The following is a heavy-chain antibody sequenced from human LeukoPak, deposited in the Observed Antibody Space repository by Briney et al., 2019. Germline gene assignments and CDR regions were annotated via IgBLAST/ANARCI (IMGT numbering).Heavy chain of an antibody. CDR2: IYYSGTT. CDR1: GGSISGYY. V-gene: IGHV4-59*08. CDR3: ARAGLPAADRQRYYMDV. Sequence: SETLSLTCTVSGGSISGYYWSWIRQPPGKGLEWIGYIYYSGTTKYSPSLTSRVTISVDTSKDQFSLKLNSVTAADTAVYYCARAGLPAADRQRYYMDVWGKGTTVTVSS. J-gene: IGHJ6*03. D-gene: IGHD2-2*01.